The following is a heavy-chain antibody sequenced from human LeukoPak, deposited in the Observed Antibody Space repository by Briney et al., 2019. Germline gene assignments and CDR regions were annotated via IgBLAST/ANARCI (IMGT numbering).Heavy chain of an antibody. CDR3: AELGITMIGGV. D-gene: IGHD3-10*02. Sequence: PGGSLRLSCAASGFTFDDYAMHWVRQAPGKGLEWVSGISWNSGSIGYADSVKGRFTISRDNAKNSLYLQMYSLRAEDTAVYYCAELGITMIGGVWGKGTTVTISS. J-gene: IGHJ6*04. CDR1: GFTFDDYA. V-gene: IGHV3-9*01. CDR2: ISWNSGSI.